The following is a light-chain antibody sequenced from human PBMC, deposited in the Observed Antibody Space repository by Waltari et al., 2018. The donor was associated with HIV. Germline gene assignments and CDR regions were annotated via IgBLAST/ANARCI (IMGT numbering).Light chain of an antibody. CDR2: EVS. CDR3: SSYAGSNNWV. V-gene: IGLV2-8*01. J-gene: IGLJ3*02. Sequence: QSALTQPPSASGSPGQSVTISCTGTSSDVGGYNYVSWYQQHPGKAPQLMIYEVSQRPPGVPTRFSGSKSGNTASLTVSGLQTEDEANYYCSSYAGSNNWVFGGGTNLTVL. CDR1: SSDVGGYNY.